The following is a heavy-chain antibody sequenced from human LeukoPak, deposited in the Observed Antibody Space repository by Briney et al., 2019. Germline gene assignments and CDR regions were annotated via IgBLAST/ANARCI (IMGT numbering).Heavy chain of an antibody. CDR1: GGSISSYY. CDR2: IYYSGST. D-gene: IGHD3-16*02. CDR3: ARRTSKVWGSYRYAFDY. V-gene: IGHV4-59*05. J-gene: IGHJ4*02. Sequence: PSETLSLTCTVSGGSISSYYWSWIRQPPGKGLEWIGSIYYSGSTYYNPSLKSRVTISVDTSKNQFSLKLSSVTAADTAVYYCARRTSKVWGSYRYAFDYWGQGTLVTVSS.